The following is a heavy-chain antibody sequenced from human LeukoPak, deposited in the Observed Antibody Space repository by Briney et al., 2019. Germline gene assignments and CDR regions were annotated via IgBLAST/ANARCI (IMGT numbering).Heavy chain of an antibody. Sequence: GGTLRLSCAASGFTFSSYGMSWVRQAPGKGLEWVSAISGSGGSTYYADSVKGRFTISRDNSKNTLYLQMNSLRAEDTAVYYCAKATYYYDSSGYYYFDYWGQGTLVTVSS. J-gene: IGHJ4*02. CDR2: ISGSGGST. D-gene: IGHD3-22*01. CDR1: GFTFSSYG. V-gene: IGHV3-23*01. CDR3: AKATYYYDSSGYYYFDY.